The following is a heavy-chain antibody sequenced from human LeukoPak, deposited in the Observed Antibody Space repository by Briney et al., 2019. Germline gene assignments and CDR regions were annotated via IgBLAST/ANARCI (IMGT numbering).Heavy chain of an antibody. D-gene: IGHD1-1*01. CDR2: IYYSGST. J-gene: IGHJ6*02. CDR1: GGSISSGDYY. Sequence: SQSLSLTCTVSGGSISSGDYYWSWIRQPPGKGLEWIGYIYYSGSTYYNPSLKSRVTISVDTSKNQFSLNLSSVTAADTAVYYCARDRGDTTDYYYGVDVWGQGTTVTVSS. CDR3: ARDRGDTTDYYYGVDV. V-gene: IGHV4-30-4*01.